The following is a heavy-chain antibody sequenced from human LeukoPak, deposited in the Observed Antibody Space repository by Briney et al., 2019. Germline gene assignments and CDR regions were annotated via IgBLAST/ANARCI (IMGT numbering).Heavy chain of an antibody. Sequence: GGSLRLSCAASGFTFSSYSMNWVRQAPGKGLEWVSSISSSSSYIYYADSVKGRFTISRDSAKNSLCLQMNSLRAEDTAVYYCAREVEYYDSSTTYFYGMDVWGQGTTVTVSS. V-gene: IGHV3-21*01. CDR2: ISSSSSYI. CDR3: AREVEYYDSSTTYFYGMDV. D-gene: IGHD3-22*01. CDR1: GFTFSSYS. J-gene: IGHJ6*02.